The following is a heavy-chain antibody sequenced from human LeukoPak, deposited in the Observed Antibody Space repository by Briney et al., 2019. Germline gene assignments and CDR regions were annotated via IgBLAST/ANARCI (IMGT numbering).Heavy chain of an antibody. V-gene: IGHV4-59*08. CDR3: ARHLLHGNSYGMDV. D-gene: IGHD4-23*01. Sequence: SETLSLTCTVSGGSISSYYRSWIRQPPGKGLEWIGYIYYSGSTNYNPSLKSRVTISVDTSKNQFSLKLSSVTAADTAVYYCARHLLHGNSYGMDVWGQGTTVTVSS. J-gene: IGHJ6*02. CDR2: IYYSGST. CDR1: GGSISSYY.